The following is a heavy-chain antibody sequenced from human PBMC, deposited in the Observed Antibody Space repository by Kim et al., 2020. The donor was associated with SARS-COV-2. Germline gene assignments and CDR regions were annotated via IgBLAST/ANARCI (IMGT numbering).Heavy chain of an antibody. CDR3: ARDRIRSGRLVDY. D-gene: IGHD3-10*01. V-gene: IGHV3-74*01. CDR1: GFTFSSYW. Sequence: GRSLRLSCAASGFTFSSYWMHWVRQAPGKGLVWVSRINSDGSSTSYADSVKGRFTISRDNAKNTLYLQMNSLRAEDTAVYYCARDRIRSGRLVDYWGQGTLVTVSS. J-gene: IGHJ4*02. CDR2: INSDGSST.